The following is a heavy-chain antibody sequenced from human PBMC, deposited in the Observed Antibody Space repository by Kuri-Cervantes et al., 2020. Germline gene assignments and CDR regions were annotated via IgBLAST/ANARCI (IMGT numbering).Heavy chain of an antibody. CDR3: AWVSAGARGSDY. CDR1: GFTFSSYG. CDR2: IRYDGSNK. V-gene: IGHV3-30*02. D-gene: IGHD1-26*01. Sequence: GGSLRLSCAASGFTFSSYGMHWVRQAPGKGLEWVAFIRYDGSNKYYADSVKGRFTISRDNSKNTLYPQMNSLRAEDTAVYYCAWVSAGARGSDYWGQGTLVTVSS. J-gene: IGHJ4*02.